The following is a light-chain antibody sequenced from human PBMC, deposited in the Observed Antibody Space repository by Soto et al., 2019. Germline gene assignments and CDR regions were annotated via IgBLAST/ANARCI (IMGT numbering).Light chain of an antibody. CDR3: QQYYSTPLT. CDR1: QTILYSSNNKNY. V-gene: IGKV4-1*01. CDR2: WAS. J-gene: IGKJ4*01. Sequence: IVMTQSPDSLAMSLGERATINCNSSQTILYSSNNKNYLAWYRQKPGQPPELLIYWASTRESGVPDRFSGSGSGTDFTLTISSLQAEDVAVYYCQQYYSTPLTFGGGTTVEIK.